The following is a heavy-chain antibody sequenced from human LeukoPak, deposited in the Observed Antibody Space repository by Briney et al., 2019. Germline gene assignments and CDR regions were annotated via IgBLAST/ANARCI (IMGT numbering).Heavy chain of an antibody. CDR2: IYTSGST. J-gene: IGHJ4*02. V-gene: IGHV4-61*02. CDR3: AVGYSYGGSFDY. CDR1: GGSISSGSYY. Sequence: SETLSLTCTVSGGSISSGSYYWSWIRQPAGKGLEWIGRIYTSGSTNYNPSLKSRFPISVDTSKNQFSLKLSSVTAADTAVYYCAVGYSYGGSFDYWGQGTLVTVSS. D-gene: IGHD5-18*01.